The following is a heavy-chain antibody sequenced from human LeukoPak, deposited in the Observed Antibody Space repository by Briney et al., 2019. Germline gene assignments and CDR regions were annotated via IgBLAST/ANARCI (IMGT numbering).Heavy chain of an antibody. Sequence: GESLQISCKVSGYSFTSYCIGWVRQLPGKGLEWMGIIYPGDSGPTYSPSFQGQVTISVDKSINTAYLQWSSLQASDTAMYYCGMSGDRVPLQDDVFDVWGQGTMVTVST. CDR3: GMSGDRVPLQDDVFDV. CDR2: IYPGDSGP. CDR1: GYSFTSYC. V-gene: IGHV5-51*01. D-gene: IGHD1-26*01. J-gene: IGHJ3*01.